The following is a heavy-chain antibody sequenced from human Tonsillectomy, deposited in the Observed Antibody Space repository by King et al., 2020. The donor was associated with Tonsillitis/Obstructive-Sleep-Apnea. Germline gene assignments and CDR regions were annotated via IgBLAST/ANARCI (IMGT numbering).Heavy chain of an antibody. CDR1: GFNFDDYA. J-gene: IGHJ4*02. D-gene: IGHD6-13*01. CDR3: AKGAAGGTEYYFDY. CDR2: ISWNSGSI. V-gene: IGHV3-9*01. Sequence: VQLVESGGGLVQPGRSLRLSCAASGFNFDDYAMHWVRQAPGKGLEWVSGISWNSGSIGYADSVKGRFTISSDNAKNSLYLQMNSLRVEDPALYYCAKGAAGGTEYYFDYWGQGTLVTVSS.